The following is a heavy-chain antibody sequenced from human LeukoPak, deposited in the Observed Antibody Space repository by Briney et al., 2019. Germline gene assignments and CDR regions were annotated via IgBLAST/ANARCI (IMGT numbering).Heavy chain of an antibody. Sequence: SVKVSRKASVCTFSSYAISYVRQAPGQGREWMGGIIPIFGTANYPQKFQGRVTITVDESTSTAYMELSSLRSEDTAVYYCAREETYGDYVIDAFDIWGQGTMVTVSS. CDR1: VCTFSSYA. D-gene: IGHD4-17*01. V-gene: IGHV1-69*01. CDR2: IIPIFGTA. J-gene: IGHJ3*02. CDR3: AREETYGDYVIDAFDI.